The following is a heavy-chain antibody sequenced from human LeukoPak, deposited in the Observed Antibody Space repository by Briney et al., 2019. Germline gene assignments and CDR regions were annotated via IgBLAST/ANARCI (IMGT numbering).Heavy chain of an antibody. CDR2: MNPNTGNT. J-gene: IGHJ6*02. D-gene: IGHD6-25*01. V-gene: IGHV1-8*01. Sequence: GASVKVSSKASGYTFTSYDINWVRQATGQGLEWMGWMNPNTGNTGYAQKFQGRVTMTRNISIKTAYLELSSLRSEDSAVYYCARVERGLAAEWGYYYYYGMDVWGQGTAVTVSS. CDR3: ARVERGLAAEWGYYYYYGMDV. CDR1: GYTFTSYD.